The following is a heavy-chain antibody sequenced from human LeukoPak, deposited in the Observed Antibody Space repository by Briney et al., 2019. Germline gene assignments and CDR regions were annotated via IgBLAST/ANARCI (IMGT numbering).Heavy chain of an antibody. CDR1: GFTFSSYG. J-gene: IGHJ4*02. D-gene: IGHD6-19*01. CDR3: ARDSPGYSSGW. V-gene: IGHV3-33*01. CDR2: IWYDGSNK. Sequence: GGSLRLSCAASGFTFSSYGMHWVRQAPGKGLEWVAVIWYDGSNKYYADSVKGRFTISRDNSKNTLYLQMNSLRAEDTAVYYCARDSPGYSSGWWGQGTLVTVSS.